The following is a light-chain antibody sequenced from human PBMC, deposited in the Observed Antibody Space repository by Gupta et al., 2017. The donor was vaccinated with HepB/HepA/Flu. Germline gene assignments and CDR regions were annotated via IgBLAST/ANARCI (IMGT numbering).Light chain of an antibody. CDR1: HLAHQY. CDR3: QARDSSTVV. Sequence: SYGLIQLPSVSASPSQSASITGSGAHLAHQYVCWYQQKPAQPPVLVIYQEAKRPSGIPERFSGSNSGNTATLTVSGPQAMDEAYYYCQARDSSTVVFGGGTKLTVL. CDR2: QEA. J-gene: IGLJ2*01. V-gene: IGLV3-1*01.